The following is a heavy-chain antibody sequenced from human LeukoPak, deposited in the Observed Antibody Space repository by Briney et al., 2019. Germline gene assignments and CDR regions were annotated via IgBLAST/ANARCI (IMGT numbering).Heavy chain of an antibody. J-gene: IGHJ6*03. Sequence: SETLSLTCTVSGGSISSYYWSWIRQPPGRGLEWIGYIYYSGSTNYNPSLKSRVTISVDTSKNQFSLKLSSVTAADTAVYYCARGRRGTIFGVVTSDGYLYYYYYMDVWGKGTTVTVSS. V-gene: IGHV4-59*01. CDR1: GGSISSYY. D-gene: IGHD3-3*01. CDR2: IYYSGST. CDR3: ARGRRGTIFGVVTSDGYLYYYYYMDV.